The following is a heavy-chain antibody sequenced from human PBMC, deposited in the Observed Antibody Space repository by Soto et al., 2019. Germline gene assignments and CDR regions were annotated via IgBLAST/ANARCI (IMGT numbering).Heavy chain of an antibody. CDR3: ARDRGHHDYGDYVWFDP. J-gene: IGHJ5*02. CDR1: SGSISSSNW. V-gene: IGHV4-4*02. D-gene: IGHD4-17*01. CDR2: IYHSGST. Sequence: QVQLQESGPGLVKPSGTLSLTCAVSSGSISSSNWWSWVRQPPGKGLEWIGEIYHSGSTNYNPSLKSRVTISVDKSKNQFSLKLSSVTAADTAVYYCARDRGHHDYGDYVWFDPWGQGTLVTVSS.